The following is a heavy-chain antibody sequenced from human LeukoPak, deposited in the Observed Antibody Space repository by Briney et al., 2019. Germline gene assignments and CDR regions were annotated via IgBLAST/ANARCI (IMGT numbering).Heavy chain of an antibody. CDR3: AREGVGATGSYS. D-gene: IGHD1-26*01. V-gene: IGHV4-31*03. J-gene: IGHJ4*02. CDR1: GGSISSGGYY. CDR2: IYYSGST. Sequence: TLSLTCTVSGGSISSGGYYWSWIRQHPGKGLEWIGYIYYSGSTYYNPSLKSRVTISVDTSQTQFSLKLSSVTAADTAVYYCAREGVGATGSYSWGQGTPVTVSS.